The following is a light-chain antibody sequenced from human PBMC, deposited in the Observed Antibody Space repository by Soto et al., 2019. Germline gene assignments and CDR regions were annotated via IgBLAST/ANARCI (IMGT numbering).Light chain of an antibody. V-gene: IGKV1D-13*01. CDR2: DAS. CDR3: QQFSNSLFT. Sequence: AIQLTQSPSSLSASVGDRVTITCRASQGISSALAWYQQKPGKPPKLLIFDASSLERGVPSRFNVSGSGTDFTLTISSLQPDDFATYYCQQFSNSLFTFGSGTIVDLK. J-gene: IGKJ3*01. CDR1: QGISSA.